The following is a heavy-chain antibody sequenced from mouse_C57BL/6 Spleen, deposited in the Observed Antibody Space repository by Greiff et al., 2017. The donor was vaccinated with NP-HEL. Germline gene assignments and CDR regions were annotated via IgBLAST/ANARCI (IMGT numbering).Heavy chain of an antibody. CDR2: IDPENGDT. D-gene: IGHD6-1*01. CDR3: TLPDSPWFAY. CDR1: GFNIKDDY. J-gene: IGHJ3*01. V-gene: IGHV14-4*01. Sequence: EVQLKESGAELVRPGASVKLSCTASGFNIKDDYMHWVKQRPEQGLEWIGWIDPENGDTEYASKFQGKATITADTSSNTAYLQLSSLTSEDTAVYYCTLPDSPWFAYWGQGTLVTVSA.